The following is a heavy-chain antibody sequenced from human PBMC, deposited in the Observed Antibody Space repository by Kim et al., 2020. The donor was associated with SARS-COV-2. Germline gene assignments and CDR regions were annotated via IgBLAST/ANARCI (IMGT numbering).Heavy chain of an antibody. CDR3: ARSPPPYYDFWSGYYIGY. Sequence: GGSLRLSCAASGFTFSSYSMNWVRQAPGKGLEWVSSISSSSSYIYYADSVKGRFTISRDNAKNSLYLQMNSLRAEDTAVYYCARSPPPYYDFWSGYYIGYWGQGTLVTVSS. V-gene: IGHV3-21*01. D-gene: IGHD3-3*01. CDR1: GFTFSSYS. J-gene: IGHJ4*02. CDR2: ISSSSSYI.